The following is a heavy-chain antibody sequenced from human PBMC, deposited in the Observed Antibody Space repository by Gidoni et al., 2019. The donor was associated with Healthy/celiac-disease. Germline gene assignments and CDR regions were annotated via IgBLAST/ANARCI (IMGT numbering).Heavy chain of an antibody. Sequence: QVQLVESGGGVVQPGRSLRLSCAASGFTFSSYGMHWVRQAPGKGLEWVAVISYDGSNKYYADSVKGRFTISRDNSKNTLYLQMNSLRAEDTAVYYCAKEEEAVATWAPDYWGQGTLVTVSS. CDR1: GFTFSSYG. CDR3: AKEEEAVATWAPDY. D-gene: IGHD5-12*01. CDR2: ISYDGSNK. V-gene: IGHV3-30*18. J-gene: IGHJ4*02.